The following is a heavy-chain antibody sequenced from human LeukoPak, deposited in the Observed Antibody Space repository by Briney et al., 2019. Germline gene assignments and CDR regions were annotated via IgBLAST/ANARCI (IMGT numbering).Heavy chain of an antibody. CDR2: ISGSGGST. D-gene: IGHD2-2*01. CDR3: AKDLVCSSTSCEGAFDI. J-gene: IGHJ3*02. V-gene: IGHV3-23*01. Sequence: PGGSLRLSCAASGFTFSSYAMSWVRQAPGKGLEWVSAISGSGGSTYYADSVKGRFTISRDNSKNTLYLQMNSLSAEDTAVYYCAKDLVCSSTSCEGAFDIWGQGTMVTVSS. CDR1: GFTFSSYA.